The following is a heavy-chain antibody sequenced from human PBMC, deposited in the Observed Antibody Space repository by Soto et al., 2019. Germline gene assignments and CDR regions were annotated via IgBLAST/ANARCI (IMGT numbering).Heavy chain of an antibody. Sequence: QVQLVQCGAEVKKPGASVKVSCRASRYTFTSCDISWVRQANGQGVEWMGWMNPNSGNTGYAQKFQGRVTMTRNTSISTAYIELSSLRSEDTAVYYCASSGSGWYLYWGQGTLVTVSS. CDR3: ASSGSGWYLY. J-gene: IGHJ4*02. CDR2: MNPNSGNT. V-gene: IGHV1-8*01. D-gene: IGHD6-19*01. CDR1: RYTFTSCD.